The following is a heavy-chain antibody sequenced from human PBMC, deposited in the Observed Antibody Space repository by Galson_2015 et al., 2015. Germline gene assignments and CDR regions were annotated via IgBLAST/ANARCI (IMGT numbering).Heavy chain of an antibody. V-gene: IGHV3-7*01. J-gene: IGHJ5*02. CDR1: GFTFSSYW. CDR2: IKQDGSEK. Sequence: SLRLSCAASGFTFSSYWMSWVRQAPGKGLEWVANIKQDGSEKYYVDSVKGRFTISRDNAKNSLYLQMNSLRAEDTAVYYCARHVTGRFLEWRGDLRWFDPWGQGTLVTVSS. CDR3: ARHVTGRFLEWRGDLRWFDP. D-gene: IGHD3-3*01.